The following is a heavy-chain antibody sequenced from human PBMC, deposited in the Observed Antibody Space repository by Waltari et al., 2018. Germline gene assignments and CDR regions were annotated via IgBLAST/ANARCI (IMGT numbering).Heavy chain of an antibody. V-gene: IGHV2-5*01. CDR3: AHRRGYVLRLGGFDY. Sequence: QITLKESGPTLVKPTQTLTLTCTFSGFSLSTSGVGVGWIRQPPGKALEWLALIYWNDDKRYSPSLKSRLTITKDTSKNQVVLTMTNMDPVDTATYYCAHRRGYVLRLGGFDYWGQGTLVTVSS. J-gene: IGHJ4*02. D-gene: IGHD3-16*01. CDR2: IYWNDDK. CDR1: GFSLSTSGVG.